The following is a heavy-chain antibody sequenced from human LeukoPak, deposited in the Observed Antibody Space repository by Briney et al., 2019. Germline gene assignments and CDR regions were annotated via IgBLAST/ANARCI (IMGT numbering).Heavy chain of an antibody. D-gene: IGHD5-18*01. V-gene: IGHV4-39*01. J-gene: IGHJ4*02. CDR3: ARQGPQLWSSYYFDY. Sequence: KPSETLSLTCTVSGGSISSSSYYWGWIRQPPGKGLEWIGSIHYSGSTYYNPSLKSRVTISVDTSKNQFSLRLSSVTAADTAVYYCARQGPQLWSSYYFDYWGQGALVTVSS. CDR2: IHYSGST. CDR1: GGSISSSSYY.